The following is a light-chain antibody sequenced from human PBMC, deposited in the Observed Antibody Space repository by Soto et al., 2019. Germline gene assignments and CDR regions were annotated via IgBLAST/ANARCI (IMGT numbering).Light chain of an antibody. Sequence: EIQITQSPSTLSGSDGDRVTXXXXASQTISSWLAWYQQKPGKAPKLLIYKASTLKSGVPSRFSGSGSGTEFTLTISSLQPDDFATYYCQHYNSYSEAFGQGTMV. V-gene: IGKV1-5*03. CDR1: QTISSW. CDR3: QHYNSYSEA. CDR2: KAS. J-gene: IGKJ1*01.